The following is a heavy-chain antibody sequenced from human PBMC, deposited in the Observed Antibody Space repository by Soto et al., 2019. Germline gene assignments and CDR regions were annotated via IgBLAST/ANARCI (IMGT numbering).Heavy chain of an antibody. CDR1: GYTFTSFA. J-gene: IGHJ4*02. V-gene: IGHV1-3*01. CDR2: INAGNGNI. D-gene: IGHD6-19*01. CDR3: ARDGAVAGDSNFDY. Sequence: ASVKVSCKASGYTFTSFAIHWGRQASGQGLEWMGWINAGNGNIKHSQKFQHRVTITRDTSASTAYMELSSLRFEDTAVYYCARDGAVAGDSNFDYWGQGTLVTVSS.